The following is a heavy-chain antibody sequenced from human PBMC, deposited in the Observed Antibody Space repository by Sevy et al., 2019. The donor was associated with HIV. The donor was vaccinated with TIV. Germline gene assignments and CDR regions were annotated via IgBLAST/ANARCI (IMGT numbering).Heavy chain of an antibody. J-gene: IGHJ4*02. CDR1: GYTFASEG. CDR3: ARVPTYYYGSATYFES. D-gene: IGHD3-10*01. Sequence: ASVKVSCRASGYTFASEGVSWVRQAPGQGLEWTGWIGAYNGNRNSAQKFQARVTMTIDTSTSTAFMELRSLRSDDTAVYYCARVPTYYYGSATYFESWGQGTLVTVSS. CDR2: IGAYNGNR. V-gene: IGHV1-18*01.